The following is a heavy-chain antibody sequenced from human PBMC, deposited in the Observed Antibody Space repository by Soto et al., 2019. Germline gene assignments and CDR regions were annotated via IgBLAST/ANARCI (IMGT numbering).Heavy chain of an antibody. CDR1: GYTFTGQY. D-gene: IGHD1-1*01. V-gene: IGHV1-2*02. CDR3: ASESSGINLYGMYX. J-gene: IGHJ6*02. Sequence: ASLKVSCNASGYTFTGQYMHWVRQAPGQGIEWMGLINPNSGDTKYAQKFQGSVTMTRDTSIGTAYMELSSLRSNDTAIYYCASESSGINLYGMYXWGQGTPVTVS. CDR2: INPNSGDT.